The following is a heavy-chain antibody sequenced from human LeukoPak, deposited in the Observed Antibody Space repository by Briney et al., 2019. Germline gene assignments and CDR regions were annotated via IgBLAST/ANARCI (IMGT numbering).Heavy chain of an antibody. Sequence: GGSPRLSCAASRFTFSNYGVNWVRQAPGKGLEWVSYINSRSSTIYYADSVRGRFTISRDNAKNSLYLQMNSLKAEDTAIYYCAREVGTPQAFDIWGQGTMVTVSS. V-gene: IGHV3-48*01. D-gene: IGHD1-26*01. J-gene: IGHJ3*02. CDR3: AREVGTPQAFDI. CDR2: INSRSSTI. CDR1: RFTFSNYG.